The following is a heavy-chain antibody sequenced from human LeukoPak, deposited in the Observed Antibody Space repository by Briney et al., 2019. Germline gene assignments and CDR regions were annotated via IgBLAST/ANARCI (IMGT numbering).Heavy chain of an antibody. J-gene: IGHJ4*02. CDR2: INPNSGGT. V-gene: IGHV1-2*02. Sequence: ASVKVSCKASGYIFTGYYMHWVRQAPGQGLEWMGWINPNSGGTNYAQKFQGRVTMTRDTSISTAYMELSRLRSDDTAVYYCARDLSTFSHFDYWGQGTLVTVSS. CDR1: GYIFTGYY. CDR3: ARDLSTFSHFDY.